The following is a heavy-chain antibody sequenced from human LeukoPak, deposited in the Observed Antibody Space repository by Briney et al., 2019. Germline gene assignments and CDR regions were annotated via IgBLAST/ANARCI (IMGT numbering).Heavy chain of an antibody. D-gene: IGHD2-2*01. J-gene: IGHJ4*02. V-gene: IGHV3-23*01. CDR3: AKDMGYCSSATCYGLDY. CDR2: ISGSGDST. CDR1: GFTFSNYA. Sequence: GGSLRLSCAASGFTFSNYAMRWVRQAPGKGLEWVSGISGSGDSTYYADSVKGRFTISRDNSKNTLFLQMNSLRAEDTAIYYCAKDMGYCSSATCYGLDYWGQGTLATVSS.